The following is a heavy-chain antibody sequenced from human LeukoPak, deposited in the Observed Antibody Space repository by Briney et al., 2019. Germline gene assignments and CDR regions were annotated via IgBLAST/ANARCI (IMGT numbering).Heavy chain of an antibody. CDR1: GYSFPNYW. J-gene: IGHJ4*02. D-gene: IGHD6-13*01. CDR3: ARQSGTIASGVTDY. CDR2: IYIGDSDT. V-gene: IGHV5-51*01. Sequence: GESLKISCKGSGYSFPNYWIAWVRQMPGKGLEWMGIIYIGDSDTRYSPSFQGQVTISADKSISTAYLQWSSLKASDTAMYYFARQSGTIASGVTDYWGQGTLVTVSS.